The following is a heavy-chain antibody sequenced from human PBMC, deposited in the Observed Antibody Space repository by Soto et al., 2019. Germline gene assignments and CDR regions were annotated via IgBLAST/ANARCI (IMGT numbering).Heavy chain of an antibody. CDR2: IYYSGST. CDR3: ERDARGTMIVD. J-gene: IGHJ4*02. Sequence: SETLSLTCTVSGGSISSYYWSWIRQPPGKGLEWIGYIYYSGSTNYNPSLKSRVTISVDTSKNQFSLKLSSVTAADTAVYYCERDARGTMIVDWGQGTLVTVSS. V-gene: IGHV4-59*01. CDR1: GGSISSYY. D-gene: IGHD3-22*01.